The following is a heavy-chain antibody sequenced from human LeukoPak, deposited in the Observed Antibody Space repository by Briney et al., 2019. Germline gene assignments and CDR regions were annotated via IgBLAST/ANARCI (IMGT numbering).Heavy chain of an antibody. CDR1: GFTFTTYA. J-gene: IGHJ6*02. CDR3: GRPTKFWLIRGDGVDV. D-gene: IGHD6-19*01. CDR2: IGAGGAAT. V-gene: IGHV3-23*01. Sequence: GASLRLSCAASGFTFTTYAMTWVRQAPGKGLEWVSSIGAGGAATFYSDSVKGRFTISRDNFMNTLYLQMNSLRADDTAVYYCGRPTKFWLIRGDGVDVWGQGTTVTVSS.